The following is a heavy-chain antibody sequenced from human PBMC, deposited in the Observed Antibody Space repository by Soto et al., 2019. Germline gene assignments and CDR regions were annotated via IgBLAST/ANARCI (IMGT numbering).Heavy chain of an antibody. J-gene: IGHJ6*02. V-gene: IGHV3-48*02. D-gene: IGHD3-22*01. CDR3: ARDFGYDDV. CDR2: ISRISTTM. CDR1: GFIFSSYA. Sequence: EVQLLESGGGLVQPGGSLRLSCAASGFIFSSYAMSWVRQAPGKGLEWVSYISRISTTMYYADSVKGRFTISRDNDKNSLYLQMNRLRDEDTAVYYCARDFGYDDVWGQGTTVTVSS.